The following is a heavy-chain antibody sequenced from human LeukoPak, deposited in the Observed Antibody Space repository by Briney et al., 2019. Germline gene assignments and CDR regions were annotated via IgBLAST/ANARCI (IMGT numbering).Heavy chain of an antibody. CDR1: GYIFTDYY. D-gene: IGHD6-13*01. V-gene: IGHV1-2*02. CDR2: INPNSGGT. Sequence: ASVKVSCKASGYIFTDYYMYWVRQAPGQGPEWMGWINPNSGGTNYAQKFQGRVTMTRDTSTSTAYMELSRLKSDDTAVYYCAKSREYSSSGDDYWGQGALVTVSS. J-gene: IGHJ4*02. CDR3: AKSREYSSSGDDY.